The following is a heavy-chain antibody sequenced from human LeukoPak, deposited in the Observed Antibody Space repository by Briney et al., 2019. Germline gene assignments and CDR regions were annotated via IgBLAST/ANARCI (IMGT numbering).Heavy chain of an antibody. J-gene: IGHJ4*02. D-gene: IGHD3-22*01. CDR2: ISNSGST. V-gene: IGHV4-4*07. CDR3: ARLYYDRSGYRLDS. CDR1: GGSISSHY. Sequence: SETLSLTCTVSGGSISSHYWSWIRQPAGKGLEWIGRISNSGSTNYNPSLKSRVTMSVDTSQNQCSLKLSSVTAADTAVYYCARLYYDRSGYRLDSWGQGTLVTVSS.